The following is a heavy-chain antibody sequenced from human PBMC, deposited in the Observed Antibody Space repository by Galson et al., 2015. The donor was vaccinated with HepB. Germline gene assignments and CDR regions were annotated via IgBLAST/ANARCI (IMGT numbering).Heavy chain of an antibody. V-gene: IGHV1-69*04. D-gene: IGHD2-15*01. CDR2: IIPILGIA. J-gene: IGHJ6*02. CDR1: GGTFSSYA. Sequence: SVKVSCKASGGTFSSYAISWVRQAPGQGLEWMGRIIPILGIANYAQKFQGRVTITADKSTSTAYMELSSLRSEDTAVYYCARGYCSGGSCYYHIGYYYGMDVWGQGTTVTVSS. CDR3: ARGYCSGGSCYYHIGYYYGMDV.